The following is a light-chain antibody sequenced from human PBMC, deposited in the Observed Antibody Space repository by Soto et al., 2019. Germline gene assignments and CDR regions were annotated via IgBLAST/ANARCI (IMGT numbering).Light chain of an antibody. CDR1: QGISNY. Sequence: DIQMTQSPSSLSASVGDRVTITCRASQGISNYLAWYQQKPGKVPKLLIYAASTLQSGVPSRFSGSGSGTDFTIPISSLQPEDVATYYCQKYNSAPRGLTFGPGTKVDIK. J-gene: IGKJ3*01. CDR2: AAS. V-gene: IGKV1-27*01. CDR3: QKYNSAPRGLT.